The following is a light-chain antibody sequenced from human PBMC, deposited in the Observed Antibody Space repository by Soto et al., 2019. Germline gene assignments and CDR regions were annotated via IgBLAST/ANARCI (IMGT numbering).Light chain of an antibody. CDR2: EVS. V-gene: IGLV2-8*01. Sequence: QSALTQPPSASGSPGQSVTISCTGTSSDVGGYNYDSWYQQYPGKAPKLMIYEVSKWPSGVPDRFSGSKSGNTASLTVSGLQADDEADYYCSSYAGSNNVVFGGGTKLTVL. CDR1: SSDVGGYNY. J-gene: IGLJ2*01. CDR3: SSYAGSNNVV.